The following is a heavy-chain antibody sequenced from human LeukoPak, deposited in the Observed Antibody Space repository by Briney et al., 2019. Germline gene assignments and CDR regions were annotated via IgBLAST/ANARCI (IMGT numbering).Heavy chain of an antibody. J-gene: IGHJ4*02. CDR3: ARALRGYNYGYFDY. Sequence: GGSLRLSCAASGFTFSSYVMSWVRQAPGKGLEWVSAISGSGGSTYYAESVRDRFAISRDTSKNTLFLQMNSLRAEDTAVYYCARALRGYNYGYFDYWGQGTLVTVSS. CDR2: ISGSGGST. V-gene: IGHV3-23*01. CDR1: GFTFSSYV. D-gene: IGHD5-18*01.